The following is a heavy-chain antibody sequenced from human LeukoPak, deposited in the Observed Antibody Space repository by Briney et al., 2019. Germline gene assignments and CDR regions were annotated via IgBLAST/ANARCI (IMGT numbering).Heavy chain of an antibody. CDR3: ARLPPNWFDP. Sequence: SQTQSLTCTVAGGSISSRFYWWAWLRQPPGKGLEWIANIYYSGSTYYNPSLKSRVTISVDTSRNRYAMKLSSVTAADTAVYYCARLPPNWFDPWGQGTPVTVSS. J-gene: IGHJ5*02. V-gene: IGHV4-39*01. CDR1: GGSISSRFYW. CDR2: IYYSGST.